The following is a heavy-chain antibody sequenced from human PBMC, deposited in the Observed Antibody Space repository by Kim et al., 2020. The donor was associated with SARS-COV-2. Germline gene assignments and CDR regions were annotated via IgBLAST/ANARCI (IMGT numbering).Heavy chain of an antibody. V-gene: IGHV4-34*01. J-gene: IGHJ4*02. D-gene: IGHD3-10*01. CDR3: ARENHGSGSYYKAKTRVDY. Sequence: SQVTISVDTSKNQFSLKLSSVTAADTAVYYCARENHGSGSYYKAKTRVDYWGQGTLVTVSS.